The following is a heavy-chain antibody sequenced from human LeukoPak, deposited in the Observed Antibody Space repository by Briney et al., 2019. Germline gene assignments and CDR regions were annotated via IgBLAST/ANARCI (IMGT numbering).Heavy chain of an antibody. Sequence: ASVKVSCKASGYTFTGYYMHWVRQAPGQGLEWMGWMNPNSGNTGYAQKFQGRVTMTRNTSISTAYMELSSLRSEDTAVYYCARGTVWFDPWGQGTLVTVSS. J-gene: IGHJ5*02. V-gene: IGHV1-8*02. CDR3: ARGTVWFDP. CDR1: GYTFTGYY. CDR2: MNPNSGNT. D-gene: IGHD4-17*01.